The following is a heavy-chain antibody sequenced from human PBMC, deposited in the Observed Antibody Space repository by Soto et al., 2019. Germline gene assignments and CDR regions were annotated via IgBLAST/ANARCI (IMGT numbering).Heavy chain of an antibody. CDR1: GFTFNTYG. Sequence: GGSLILSCTTSGFTFNTYGMHWVRQAPSKGLEWVAIIWYDGSNKYYADSVKGRFTISRDNSKNTLYLQMNSLRAEDTALYYCARADCTGAYCYSWPFNYGVDVWGQGTTVTVSS. CDR2: IWYDGSNK. J-gene: IGHJ6*02. D-gene: IGHD2-15*01. CDR3: ARADCTGAYCYSWPFNYGVDV. V-gene: IGHV3-33*08.